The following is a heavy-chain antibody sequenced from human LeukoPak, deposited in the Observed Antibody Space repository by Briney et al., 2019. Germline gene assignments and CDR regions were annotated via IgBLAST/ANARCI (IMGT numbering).Heavy chain of an antibody. J-gene: IGHJ2*01. CDR1: GGSFSGYY. V-gene: IGHV4-34*01. CDR3: ARVRNWYFDL. Sequence: SETLSLTCAVYGGSFSGYYWSWIRQPPGKGLEWIGEINHSGSTNYNPSLKSRVTISVDTSMNQFSLKLSSVTAADTAVYYCARVRNWYFDLWGRGTLVTVSS. CDR2: INHSGST.